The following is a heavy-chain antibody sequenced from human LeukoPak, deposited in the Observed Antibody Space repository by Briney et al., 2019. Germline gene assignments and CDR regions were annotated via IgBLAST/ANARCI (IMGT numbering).Heavy chain of an antibody. CDR3: ARTYMGYDSSGYYYGDAFDI. Sequence: ASVKVSCKASGYTFTSYDINWVRQAPGQGLEWMGWMNPNSGNTGYAQKFQGRVTMTRRTSISTAYMELSSLRSEDTAVYYCARTYMGYDSSGYYYGDAFDIWGQGTMVTVSS. CDR2: MNPNSGNT. J-gene: IGHJ3*02. V-gene: IGHV1-8*01. CDR1: GYTFTSYD. D-gene: IGHD3-22*01.